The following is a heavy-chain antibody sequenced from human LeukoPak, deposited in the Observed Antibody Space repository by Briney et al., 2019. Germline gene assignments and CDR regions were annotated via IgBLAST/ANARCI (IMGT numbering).Heavy chain of an antibody. D-gene: IGHD3-3*01. CDR3: ARDQYYDFWSGYYTWYYYYYGMDV. CDR1: GFTFSSYS. CDR2: ISSSSSYI. J-gene: IGHJ6*02. Sequence: PGGSLRLSCAASGFTFSSYSMNWVRQAPGKGLEWVSSISSSSSYIYYADSVKGRFTISRDKAKNSLYRKMNSLRAEDTAVYYCARDQYYDFWSGYYTWYYYYYGMDVWGQGTTVTVSS. V-gene: IGHV3-21*01.